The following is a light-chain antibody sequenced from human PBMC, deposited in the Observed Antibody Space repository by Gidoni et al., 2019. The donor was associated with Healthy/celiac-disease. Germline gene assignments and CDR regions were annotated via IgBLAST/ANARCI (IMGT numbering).Light chain of an antibody. J-gene: IGKJ5*01. CDR1: QGISSY. Sequence: DIQLTQSPSFLSASVGDRVTITCRASQGISSYLAWYQQKPGKAPKLLIYAASTLQSGVPSRFSGSGSGTEFTLTISSLQPEDFATYYCQQLNSYSITFGQGKRLEIK. V-gene: IGKV1-9*01. CDR2: AAS. CDR3: QQLNSYSIT.